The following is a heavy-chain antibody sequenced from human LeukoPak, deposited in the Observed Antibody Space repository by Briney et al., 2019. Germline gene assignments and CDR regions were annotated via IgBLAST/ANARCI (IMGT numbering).Heavy chain of an antibody. CDR3: AKAPIYGGNSVCDY. V-gene: IGHV3-23*01. CDR2: ISGSGGST. D-gene: IGHD4-23*01. CDR1: GFTFSNHA. Sequence: GGSLRLSCAASGFTFSNHAMSWVRQAPGKGLEWVSAISGSGGSTYYADSLKGRFTISRDNSKNTLYLQMNSLRAEDTAVYYCAKAPIYGGNSVCDYWGQGTLVTVSS. J-gene: IGHJ4*02.